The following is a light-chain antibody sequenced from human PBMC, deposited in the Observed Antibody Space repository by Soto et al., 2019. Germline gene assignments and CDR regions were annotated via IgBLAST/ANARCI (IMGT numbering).Light chain of an antibody. CDR2: AAS. Sequence: DIHMAQTPSSLSASVGAGVTITCRASQSISSYVSWYQHKPGKAPKLLIYAASRLQSGVPSRFSGSGSGTEFTLTISSLQPDDFATYYCQQYDTFWTFGQGTKVDIK. V-gene: IGKV1-17*01. J-gene: IGKJ1*01. CDR3: QQYDTFWT. CDR1: QSISSY.